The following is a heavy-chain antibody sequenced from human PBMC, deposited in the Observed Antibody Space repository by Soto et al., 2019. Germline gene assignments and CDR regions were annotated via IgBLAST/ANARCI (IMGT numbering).Heavy chain of an antibody. J-gene: IGHJ5*02. V-gene: IGHV3-21*01. D-gene: IGHD3-16*01. Sequence: QAPGKGLEWVSSISSSSSYIYYADSVKGRFTISRDNAKNSLYLQMNSLRAEDTAVYYCARDLLSKWFDPSGQGTLVTVSS. CDR2: ISSSSSYI. CDR3: ARDLLSKWFDP.